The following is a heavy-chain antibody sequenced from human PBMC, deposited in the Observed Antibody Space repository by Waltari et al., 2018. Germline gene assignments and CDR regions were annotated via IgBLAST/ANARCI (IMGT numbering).Heavy chain of an antibody. CDR2: ISWDGCST. CDR3: AKAQGGTYSAFDY. CDR1: AFTFDDYA. D-gene: IGHD1-26*01. Sequence: EVQLVESGGVVVQPGGSLRLSCAASAFTFDDYAMHWVRQAPGKGLEWVSLISWDGCSTYYTDSVKGRFTISRDNSNNSLYLQMNSLRSEDTALYYCAKAQGGTYSAFDYWGQGTLVTVSS. J-gene: IGHJ4*02. V-gene: IGHV3-43D*04.